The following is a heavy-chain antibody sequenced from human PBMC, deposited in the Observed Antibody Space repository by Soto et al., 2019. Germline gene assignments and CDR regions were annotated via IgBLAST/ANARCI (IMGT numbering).Heavy chain of an antibody. CDR3: AREGNSGTYFFYGMDV. CDR1: GGSVSSGSYY. D-gene: IGHD4-4*01. V-gene: IGHV4-61*01. J-gene: IGHJ6*02. CDR2: IYYSGST. Sequence: QVQLQESGPGLVKPSETLSLTCTVSGGSVSSGSYYWSWIRQPPGKGLEWIGYIYYSGSTNYNPSSQGRFTESVDTTKNTFSLKLSSVTAADTAVDYCAREGNSGTYFFYGMDVWGQGTTVTVSS.